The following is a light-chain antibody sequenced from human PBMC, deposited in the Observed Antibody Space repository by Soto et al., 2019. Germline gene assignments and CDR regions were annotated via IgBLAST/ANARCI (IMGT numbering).Light chain of an antibody. CDR1: SSDVGSYNR. Sequence: QSVLTQPPSVSGSPGQSVTISCTGTSSDVGSYNRVSWYQQPPGTAPKLMIYEVSNRPSGVPDRFSGSKSGNTASLTISGLQFGDEADYYCSSYTSSSTYVFGSGTKVTVL. CDR3: SSYTSSSTYV. J-gene: IGLJ1*01. CDR2: EVS. V-gene: IGLV2-18*02.